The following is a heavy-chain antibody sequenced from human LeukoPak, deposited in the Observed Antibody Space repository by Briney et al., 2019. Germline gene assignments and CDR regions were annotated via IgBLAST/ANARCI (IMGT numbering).Heavy chain of an antibody. D-gene: IGHD2-2*01. Sequence: GGSLRLSCAASGFTLSSYAMTWVRQAPGKGLEWVSAISGSGGSTYYADSVKGRFTISGDNSKNTLYLQMNSLRAEDTAVYYCAKDHCSSTSCYAGTYFDYWGQGTLVTVSS. J-gene: IGHJ4*02. CDR3: AKDHCSSTSCYAGTYFDY. CDR2: ISGSGGST. CDR1: GFTLSSYA. V-gene: IGHV3-23*01.